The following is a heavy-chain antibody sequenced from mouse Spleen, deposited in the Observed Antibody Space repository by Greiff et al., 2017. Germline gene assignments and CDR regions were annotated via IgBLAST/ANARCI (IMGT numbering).Heavy chain of an antibody. J-gene: IGHJ1*01. CDR2: IDPSDSYT. CDR3: ARGIGYYYGSSYWYFDV. V-gene: IGHV1-59*01. Sequence: VQLQESGAELVRPGTSVKLSCKASGYTFTSYWMHWVKQRPGQGLEWIGVIDPSDSYTNYNQKFKGKATLTVDTSSSTAYMQLSSLTSEDSAVYYCARGIGYYYGSSYWYFDVWGAGTTVTVSS. CDR1: GYTFTSYW. D-gene: IGHD1-1*01.